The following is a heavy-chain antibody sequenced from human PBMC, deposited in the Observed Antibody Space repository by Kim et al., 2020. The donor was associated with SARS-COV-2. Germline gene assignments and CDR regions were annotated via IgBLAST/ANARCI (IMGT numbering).Heavy chain of an antibody. Sequence: SETLSLTCTVSGGSISSGGYYWSWIRQHPGKGLEWIGYIYYSGSTYYNPSLKSRVTISVDTSKNQFSLKLSSVTAADTAVYYCATLIAAAGTGGDYWGQGTLVTVSS. V-gene: IGHV4-31*03. D-gene: IGHD6-13*01. CDR2: IYYSGST. CDR1: GGSISSGGYY. J-gene: IGHJ4*02. CDR3: ATLIAAAGTGGDY.